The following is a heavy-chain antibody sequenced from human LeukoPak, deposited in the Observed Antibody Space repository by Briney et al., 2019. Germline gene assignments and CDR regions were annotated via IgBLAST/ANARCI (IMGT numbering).Heavy chain of an antibody. CDR1: GGSIRSSSYY. Sequence: SETLSLTCSVSGGSIRSSSYYWGWIRQPPGKGLEWIGSIYYSGSTYYNPSLKSRVTISVDTSKNQFSLKLSSVTAADTAVYYCASIPGFLEWSRNAFDIWGQGIMVTVSS. D-gene: IGHD3-3*01. V-gene: IGHV4-39*01. J-gene: IGHJ3*02. CDR2: IYYSGST. CDR3: ASIPGFLEWSRNAFDI.